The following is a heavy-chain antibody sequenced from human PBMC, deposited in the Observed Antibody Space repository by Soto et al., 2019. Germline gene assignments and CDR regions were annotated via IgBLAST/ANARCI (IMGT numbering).Heavy chain of an antibody. J-gene: IGHJ4*02. CDR3: TVVGVTSDGFRY. Sequence: EVQLVESGGGLVQPGGSLKLSCAASGFTFSVSAIHWVRQAPGRGLGWVGRIRSTAQNSATGYVASVRGRFTISRDDSKTTAYLQMNSLKTDDTAVYYGTVVGVTSDGFRYWGQGSLVTVSS. CDR1: GFTFSVSA. D-gene: IGHD1-26*01. V-gene: IGHV3-73*02. CDR2: IRSTAQNSAT.